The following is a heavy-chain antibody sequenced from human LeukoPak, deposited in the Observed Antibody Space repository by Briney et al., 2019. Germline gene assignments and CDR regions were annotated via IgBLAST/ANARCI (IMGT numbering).Heavy chain of an antibody. CDR2: IYYSGST. Sequence: SETLSLTCTVSGGSISSYYWGWIRQPPGKGLEWIGSIYYSGSTYYNPSLKSRVTISVDTSKNQFSLKLSSVTAADTAVYYCAREGIFGVVIYYYYMDVWGKGTTVTVSS. CDR1: GGSISSYY. D-gene: IGHD3-3*01. V-gene: IGHV4-39*07. J-gene: IGHJ6*03. CDR3: AREGIFGVVIYYYYMDV.